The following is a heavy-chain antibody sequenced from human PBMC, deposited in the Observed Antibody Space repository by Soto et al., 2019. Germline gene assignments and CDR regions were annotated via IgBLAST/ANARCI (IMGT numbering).Heavy chain of an antibody. CDR1: GFIFRSYG. CDR2: ISYDGSNK. CDR3: AKGDYGDYALDY. V-gene: IGHV3-30*18. Sequence: QVQLVESGGGVVQPGRSLRLSCAASGFIFRSYGMHWVRQAPGKWLEWVAVISYDGSNKYYADPVKGRFTISRDNSKNTLYLQMNSLRAEDTAVYYCAKGDYGDYALDYWGQGTLVTVSA. J-gene: IGHJ4*02. D-gene: IGHD4-17*01.